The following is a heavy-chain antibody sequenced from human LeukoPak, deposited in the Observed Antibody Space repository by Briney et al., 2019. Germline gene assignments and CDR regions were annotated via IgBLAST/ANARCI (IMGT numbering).Heavy chain of an antibody. V-gene: IGHV4-38-2*02. CDR3: ASLYSSGWYNVN. Sequence: SETLSLTCTVSGGSISSGYYWGWIRQPPGKGLEWIGSIYHSGSTYYNPSLKSRVTISVDTSKNQFSLKLSSVTAADTAVYYCASLYSSGWYNVNWGQGTLVTVSS. CDR2: IYHSGST. D-gene: IGHD6-19*01. J-gene: IGHJ4*02. CDR1: GGSISSGYY.